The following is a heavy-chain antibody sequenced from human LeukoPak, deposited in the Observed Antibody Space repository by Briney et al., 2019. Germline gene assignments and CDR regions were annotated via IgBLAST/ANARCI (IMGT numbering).Heavy chain of an antibody. CDR1: GFTFSSYW. Sequence: GGSLRLSCAASGFTFSSYWMHWVRQAPGKGLVWVSRINSYGSSTSYADSVKGRFTISRDNSKNTLYLQMNSLRPEDTAVYYCAKDSKRWKTYYYASGSYHFDYWGQGTLVTVSS. J-gene: IGHJ4*02. V-gene: IGHV3-74*01. CDR2: INSYGSST. D-gene: IGHD3-10*01. CDR3: AKDSKRWKTYYYASGSYHFDY.